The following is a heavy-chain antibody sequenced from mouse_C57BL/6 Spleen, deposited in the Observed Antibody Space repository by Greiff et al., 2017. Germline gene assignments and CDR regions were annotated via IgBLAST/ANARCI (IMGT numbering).Heavy chain of an antibody. CDR2: IYPGDGDT. CDR3: AMRMDY. Sequence: LEESGAELVKPGASVKISCKASGYAFSSSWMNWVKQRPGKGLEGIGQIYPGDGDTNYNGKFKGKATLTADKSSSTAYMQLSSLTSEDSAVYFCAMRMDYWGQGTSVTVSS. CDR1: GYAFSSSW. J-gene: IGHJ4*01. V-gene: IGHV1-80*01.